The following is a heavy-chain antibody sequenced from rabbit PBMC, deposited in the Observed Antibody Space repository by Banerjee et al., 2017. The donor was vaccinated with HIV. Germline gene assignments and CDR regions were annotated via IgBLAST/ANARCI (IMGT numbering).Heavy chain of an antibody. D-gene: IGHD1-1*01. V-gene: IGHV1S45*01. Sequence: QEQLVETGGGLVQPGGSLTLSCKASGFDLSSNAMSWVRQAPGKGLEWIASINVDSTGITYYASWAKGRFTISKTSSTTVTLQMTSLTAADTATYFCARWGSGWNLNLWGPGTLVT. CDR1: GFDLSSNA. CDR2: INVDSTGIT. J-gene: IGHJ4*01. CDR3: ARWGSGWNLNL.